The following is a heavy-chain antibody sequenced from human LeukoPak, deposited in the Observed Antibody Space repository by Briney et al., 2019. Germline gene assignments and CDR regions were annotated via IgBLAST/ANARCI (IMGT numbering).Heavy chain of an antibody. CDR2: IYTSGST. V-gene: IGHV4-4*09. CDR3: ARQGRGNWFDH. Sequence: SETLSLTCTVSGGSISSDYWSWIRQPPRKGLEWIGYIYTSGSTNYNPSLNSRVTISVDTSKNQFSLKLSTVTAADTAVYYCARQGRGNWFDHWGQGTLVTVSS. J-gene: IGHJ5*02. CDR1: GGSISSDY.